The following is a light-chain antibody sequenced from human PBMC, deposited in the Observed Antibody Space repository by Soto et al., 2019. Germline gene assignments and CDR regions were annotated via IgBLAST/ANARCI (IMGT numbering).Light chain of an antibody. J-gene: IGKJ4*01. CDR2: DAS. V-gene: IGKV3-20*01. CDR3: QQYGSSVT. Sequence: DIVLTRSPGTLSLSPGERATLSCRASQSVRSRYLAWYQQKAGQASRLLIYDASRRATGIPDRFSGSGSGTDFTLTISRLEPEDFAVYYCQQYGSSVTFGGGTKVEIK. CDR1: QSVRSRY.